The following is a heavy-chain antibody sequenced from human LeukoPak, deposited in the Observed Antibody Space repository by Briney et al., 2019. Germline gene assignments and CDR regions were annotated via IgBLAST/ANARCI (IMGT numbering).Heavy chain of an antibody. V-gene: IGHV1-18*01. CDR3: ARAKEGLYSSSSSDDY. Sequence: ASVKVSCKASGYTFTSYVISWVRQAPGQGLEWMGWISAYNGNTNYAQKLQGRVTMTTDTSTSTAYMELRSLRSDDTAVYYCARAKEGLYSSSSSDDYWGQGTLVTVSS. CDR2: ISAYNGNT. J-gene: IGHJ4*02. CDR1: GYTFTSYV. D-gene: IGHD6-6*01.